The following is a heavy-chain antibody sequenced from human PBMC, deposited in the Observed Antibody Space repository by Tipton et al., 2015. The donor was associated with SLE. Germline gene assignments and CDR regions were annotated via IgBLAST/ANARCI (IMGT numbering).Heavy chain of an antibody. J-gene: IGHJ6*02. Sequence: SLRLSCAASGFTFSSYAMSWVRQAPGKGLEWVSAISGSGGSTYYADSVKGRFTISRDKSKNTLYLQMNSLRAEDTAVYYCAKGVDTPVYYCGMDVWGQGTTVTVSS. V-gene: IGHV3-23*01. CDR2: ISGSGGST. CDR3: AKGVDTPVYYCGMDV. D-gene: IGHD2-15*01. CDR1: GFTFSSYA.